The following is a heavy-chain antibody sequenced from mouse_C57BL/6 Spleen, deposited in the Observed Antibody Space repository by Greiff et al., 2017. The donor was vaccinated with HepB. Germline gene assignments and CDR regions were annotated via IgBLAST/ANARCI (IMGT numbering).Heavy chain of an antibody. CDR1: GFNIKDYY. V-gene: IGHV14-1*01. Sequence: VQLQQSGAELVRPGASVKLSCTASGFNIKDYYMHWVKQRPEQGLEWIGRIDPEDGDTEYAPKFQGKATMTADTSSNTAYLQLSSLTSEDTAVYYCTGGYYGYYAMDYWGQGTSVTVSS. CDR3: TGGYYGYYAMDY. CDR2: IDPEDGDT. J-gene: IGHJ4*01. D-gene: IGHD2-3*01.